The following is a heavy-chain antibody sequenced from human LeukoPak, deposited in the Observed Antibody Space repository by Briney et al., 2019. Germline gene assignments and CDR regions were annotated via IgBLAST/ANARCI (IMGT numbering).Heavy chain of an antibody. V-gene: IGHV4-4*02. CDR2: IFHSGST. J-gene: IGHJ4*02. CDR1: GFTFNNYAM. Sequence: GSLRLSCVASGFTFNNYAMSWVRQPPGKGLEWTGEIFHSGSTNYHPSLESRLTISMDKSKNSFSLRLTSVTAADTAVYYCAREFFGARAFQYWGQGILVTVSS. D-gene: IGHD3-3*01. CDR3: AREFFGARAFQY.